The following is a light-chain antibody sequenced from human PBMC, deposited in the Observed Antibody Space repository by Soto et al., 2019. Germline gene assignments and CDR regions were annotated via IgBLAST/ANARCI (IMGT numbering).Light chain of an antibody. CDR2: GAS. CDR3: HQRSNWPPFT. CDR1: QSVSTY. Sequence: EVVLTQSPATLSLSPGERATLSCRASQSVSTYLAWYQQKPGQPPRLLIYGASNRATATPARVSGSGSGTDFTLTISSREPEDFAVYYCHQRSNWPPFTFGPGTKVEIK. J-gene: IGKJ3*01. V-gene: IGKV3-11*01.